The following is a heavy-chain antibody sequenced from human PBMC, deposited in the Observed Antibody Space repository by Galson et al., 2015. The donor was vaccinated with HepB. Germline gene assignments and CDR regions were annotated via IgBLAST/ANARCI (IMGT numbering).Heavy chain of an antibody. V-gene: IGHV3-48*01. J-gene: IGHJ3*02. CDR1: GFTFNFYS. CDR2: ISFSSRNI. CDR3: ARDYRGCTGDVCPHDAFNI. Sequence: SLRLSCAASGFTFNFYSMNWVRQAPGKGLEWVSYISFSSRNIYYADSVRGRFTISRDNAKNALYLQMNSLRAEDTAVYYCARDYRGCTGDVCPHDAFNIWGQGTMVTVSS. D-gene: IGHD2-8*02.